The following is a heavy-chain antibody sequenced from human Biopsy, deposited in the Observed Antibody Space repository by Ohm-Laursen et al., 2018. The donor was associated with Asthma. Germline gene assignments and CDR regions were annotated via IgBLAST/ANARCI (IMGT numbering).Heavy chain of an antibody. Sequence: ASVKVSCKASGYTFTSYYMHWVRQAPGQGLEWMGIINPSGGSTSYAQKFQGRVTMTRDTSTSTVYIELSSLRSEDTAVYYCARRGITGTTLDYWGQGTLVTVSS. CDR3: ARRGITGTTLDY. D-gene: IGHD1-7*01. CDR2: INPSGGST. CDR1: GYTFTSYY. V-gene: IGHV1-46*01. J-gene: IGHJ4*02.